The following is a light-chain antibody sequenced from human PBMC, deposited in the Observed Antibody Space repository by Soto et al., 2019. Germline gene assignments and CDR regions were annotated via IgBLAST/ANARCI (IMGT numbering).Light chain of an antibody. J-gene: IGLJ2*01. CDR3: ETWDSTTVV. CDR1: NGRSSYI. CDR2: LEGSGSY. V-gene: IGLV4-60*03. Sequence: QPVLTQSSSASASLGSSVKLTCTLSNGRSSYIIAWHQQQPGKAPRYLMKLEGSGSYNKGSGVPDRFSGSSSGADRYLTISNLQSDDEADSYCETWDSTTVVFGGGTKLTVL.